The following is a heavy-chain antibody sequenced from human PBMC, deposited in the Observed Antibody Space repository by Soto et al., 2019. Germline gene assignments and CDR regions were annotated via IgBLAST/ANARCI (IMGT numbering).Heavy chain of an antibody. CDR3: ARQRSVVLTQWWFDP. Sequence: QVQLLESGPGLVKPSETLSLTCTVSGGSISSYYWSWIRQPPGKGLEWIGYIYHSGSSNYNPSLKTRVTILLDTSNNQLSLKLSPVTAADTAVYYCARQRSVVLTQWWFDPWGQGTLVTVSS. V-gene: IGHV4-59*08. CDR2: IYHSGSS. CDR1: GGSISSYY. D-gene: IGHD2-8*02. J-gene: IGHJ5*02.